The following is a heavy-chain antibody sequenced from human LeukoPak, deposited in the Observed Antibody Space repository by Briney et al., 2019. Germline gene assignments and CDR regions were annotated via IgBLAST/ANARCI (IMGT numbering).Heavy chain of an antibody. CDR3: ARDPPYCTNGVCSDYYYYGMDV. Sequence: GRSLRLYWAAAGVTFSSYGMHWVRQARGKRVEWVAVIWYDGSNRYYADSVKGRFTISRDNSKNTLYLQMNSLRAEDTAVYYCARDPPYCTNGVCSDYYYYGMDVWGQGTTVTVSS. CDR1: GVTFSSYG. CDR2: IWYDGSNR. D-gene: IGHD2-8*01. V-gene: IGHV3-33*01. J-gene: IGHJ6*02.